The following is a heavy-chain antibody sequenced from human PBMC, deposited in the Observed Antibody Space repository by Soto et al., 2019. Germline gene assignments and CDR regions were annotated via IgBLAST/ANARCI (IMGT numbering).Heavy chain of an antibody. Sequence: PGGSLEISCQVSGYSFTHQWLDWGRQTPEKGLEGMGIIKPSNSDNIYRPSLEAQITISTDKTHSTDNLEWRRLKASDTAKYYCAKRLTYLEWYKVYYFDYWGQGTLVTVSS. J-gene: IGHJ4*02. CDR2: IKPSNSDN. D-gene: IGHD3-3*02. CDR1: GYSFTHQW. V-gene: IGHV5-51*01. CDR3: AKRLTYLEWYKVYYFDY.